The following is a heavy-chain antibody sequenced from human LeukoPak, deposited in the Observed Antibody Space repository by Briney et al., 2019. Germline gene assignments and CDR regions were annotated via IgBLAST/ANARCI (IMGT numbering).Heavy chain of an antibody. CDR1: GFTFSSYG. V-gene: IGHV3-23*01. D-gene: IGHD3-16*02. CDR3: AMATPPLRLGELSY. CDR2: ISGSGDST. J-gene: IGHJ4*02. Sequence: GGSLRLSCAAPGFTFSSYGMAWVRQAPGKGLEWVSGISGSGDSTYYADSVKGRFTISRDNSKNTLFVQMNSLRVEDTAVYYCAMATPPLRLGELSYWGQGTLVTVSS.